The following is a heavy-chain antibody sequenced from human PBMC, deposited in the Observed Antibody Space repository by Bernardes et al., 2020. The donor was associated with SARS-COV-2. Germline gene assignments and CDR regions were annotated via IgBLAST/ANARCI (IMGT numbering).Heavy chain of an antibody. CDR2: ISWNSGGI. V-gene: IGHV3-9*01. CDR3: AKDLSKVRYYYGMDV. Sequence: GGSLRLSCAASGFTFDDYAMHWVRQAPGRGLEWVAGISWNSGGINYADSVRGRFTISRDNGKSSLYLQMNSLRPEDTALYYCAKDLSKVRYYYGMDVWGQGTTVTVSS. D-gene: IGHD3-10*01. CDR1: GFTFDDYA. J-gene: IGHJ6*02.